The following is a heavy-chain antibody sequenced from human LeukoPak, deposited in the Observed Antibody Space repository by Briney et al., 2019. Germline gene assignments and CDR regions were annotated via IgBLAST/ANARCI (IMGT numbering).Heavy chain of an antibody. CDR2: INPNSGGT. V-gene: IGHV1-2*04. D-gene: IGHD6-13*01. CDR3: AREGGIAAAVANWFDP. J-gene: IGHJ5*02. CDR1: GYTFTGYY. Sequence: ASVKVSCKASGYTFTGYYMHWVRQAPGQGLEWMGWINPNSGGTNYAQKFQGWVTMTRDTSISTAYMELSRLRSDDTAVYYCAREGGIAAAVANWFDPWGQGTLVTASS.